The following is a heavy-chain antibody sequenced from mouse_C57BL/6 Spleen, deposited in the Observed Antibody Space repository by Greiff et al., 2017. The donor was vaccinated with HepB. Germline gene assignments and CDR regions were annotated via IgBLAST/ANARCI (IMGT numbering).Heavy chain of an antibody. CDR2: IYPRSGNT. Sequence: QVQLQQSGAELARPGASVKLSCKASGYTFTSYGISWVKQRTGQGLEWIGEIYPRSGNTYYNEKFKGKATLTADKSSSTAYMELRSLTSEDSAVYFCAREDLPPFAYWGRGTLVTVSA. V-gene: IGHV1-81*01. J-gene: IGHJ3*01. CDR3: AREDLPPFAY. CDR1: GYTFTSYG.